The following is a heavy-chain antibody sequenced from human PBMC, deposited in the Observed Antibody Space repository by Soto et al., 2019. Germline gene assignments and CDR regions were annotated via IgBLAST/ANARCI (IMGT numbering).Heavy chain of an antibody. Sequence: ASGYTFTSYGISWVRQAPGQGLEWVSSISTSGGSTYYADSVKGRFTISRDNSKNTLYLQMNSLRAEDTAVYYCAKERQYRYSGSYYFDYWGQGTLVTVSS. CDR1: GYTFTSYG. J-gene: IGHJ4*02. CDR2: ISTSGGST. CDR3: AKERQYRYSGSYYFDY. V-gene: IGHV3-23*01. D-gene: IGHD1-26*01.